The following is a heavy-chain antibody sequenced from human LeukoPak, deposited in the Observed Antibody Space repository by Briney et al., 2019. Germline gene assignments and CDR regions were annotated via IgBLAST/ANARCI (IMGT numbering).Heavy chain of an antibody. CDR3: ARVEHPRLVPVY. D-gene: IGHD1/OR15-1a*01. CDR1: GFTFSSYS. J-gene: IGHJ4*02. Sequence: PGGSLRLSCAASGFTFSSYSMNWVRQAPGKGLEWVSSISGSSSYIYYADSVKGRFTISRDNAKNSLHLQMNSLRAEDTAVYYCARVEHPRLVPVYWGREPWSPSPQ. V-gene: IGHV3-21*01. CDR2: ISGSSSYI.